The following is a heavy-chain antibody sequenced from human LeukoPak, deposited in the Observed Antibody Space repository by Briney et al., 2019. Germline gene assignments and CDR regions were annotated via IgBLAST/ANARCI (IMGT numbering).Heavy chain of an antibody. Sequence: PGGSLRLSCAASGFTFSSYAMSWVRQAPGKGLEWVSSISSSSSYIYYADSVKGRFTISRDNAKNSLYLQMNSLRAEDTAVYYCARDLVAVAGTGMDVWGQGTTVTVSS. V-gene: IGHV3-21*01. D-gene: IGHD6-19*01. CDR1: GFTFSSYA. CDR3: ARDLVAVAGTGMDV. CDR2: ISSSSSYI. J-gene: IGHJ6*02.